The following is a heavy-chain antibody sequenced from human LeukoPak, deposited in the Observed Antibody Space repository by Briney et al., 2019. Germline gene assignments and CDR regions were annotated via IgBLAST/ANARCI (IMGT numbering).Heavy chain of an antibody. J-gene: IGHJ6*02. V-gene: IGHV3-66*02. Sequence: GGSLRLSCAASGFTVSSNYMSWVRQAPGKGLEWVSVIYSGGSTYYADSVKGRFTISRDNSKNTLYLQMNSLRAEVTAVYYCARVGTGYDYDYYGMDVWGQGTTVTVSS. CDR1: GFTVSSNY. CDR2: IYSGGST. D-gene: IGHD5-12*01. CDR3: ARVGTGYDYDYYGMDV.